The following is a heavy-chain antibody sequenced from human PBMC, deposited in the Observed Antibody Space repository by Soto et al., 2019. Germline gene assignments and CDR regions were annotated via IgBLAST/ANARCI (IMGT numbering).Heavy chain of an antibody. Sequence: QVQLQESGPGLVKPSETLSLTCTVSGGSISSYYWSWIRQPPGKGLEWIGYIYYSGSTNYNPSLKSRVTISVDTSKNQFSLKLSSVTAADTAVYYCARDSITIFGVVRGFDPWGQGTLVTVSS. D-gene: IGHD3-3*01. CDR3: ARDSITIFGVVRGFDP. CDR1: GGSISSYY. CDR2: IYYSGST. V-gene: IGHV4-59*01. J-gene: IGHJ5*02.